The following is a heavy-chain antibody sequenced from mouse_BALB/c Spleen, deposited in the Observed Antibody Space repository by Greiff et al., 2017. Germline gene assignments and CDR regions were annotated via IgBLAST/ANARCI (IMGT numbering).Heavy chain of an antibody. CDR3: AREGGYGYYYAMDY. V-gene: IGHV1S126*01. Sequence: QVQLKESGPQLVRPGASVKISCKASGYSFTSYWMHWVKQRPGQGLEWIGMIDPSDSETRLNQKFKDKATLTVDKSSSTAYMQLSSPTSEDSAVYYCAREGGYGYYYAMDYWGQGTSVTVSS. J-gene: IGHJ4*01. CDR1: GYSFTSYW. CDR2: IDPSDSET. D-gene: IGHD2-2*01.